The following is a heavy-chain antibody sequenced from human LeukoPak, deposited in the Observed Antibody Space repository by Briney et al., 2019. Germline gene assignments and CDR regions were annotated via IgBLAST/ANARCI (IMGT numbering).Heavy chain of an antibody. J-gene: IGHJ4*02. D-gene: IGHD2-8*01. CDR1: GGSISSGSYY. CDR3: ASEEYARHGY. Sequence: PSETLSHTCTVSGGSISSGSYYWSWIRQPAGKGLEWIGRIYTSGSTNYNPSLKSRVTISVDTSKNQFSLKLSSVTAADTAVYYCASEEYARHGYWGQGTLVTVSS. V-gene: IGHV4-61*02. CDR2: IYTSGST.